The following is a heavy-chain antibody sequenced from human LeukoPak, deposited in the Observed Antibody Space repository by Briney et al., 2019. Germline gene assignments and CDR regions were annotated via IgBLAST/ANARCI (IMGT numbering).Heavy chain of an antibody. CDR2: IYYSGST. CDR3: ARDYYDSSGYYPVYAFDI. CDR1: GGSISSSSYY. D-gene: IGHD3-22*01. J-gene: IGHJ3*02. Sequence: SETLSLTCTVSGGSISSSSYYWGWIRQPPGKGLEWIGSIYYSGSTYYNPSLKSRVTISVDTSKNQFSLKLSSVTAADTAVYYCARDYYDSSGYYPVYAFDIWGQGTMVTVSS. V-gene: IGHV4-39*07.